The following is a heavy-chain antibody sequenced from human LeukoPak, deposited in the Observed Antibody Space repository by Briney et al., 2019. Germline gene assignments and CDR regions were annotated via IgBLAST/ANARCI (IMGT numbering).Heavy chain of an antibody. D-gene: IGHD2-2*01. CDR3: ARDPCHGALDY. Sequence: GGSLRLSCVASGFTFSSSWMGWVRRAPGKGLEWVANIKQDGTEEYYVDSVRGRFGISKDNAKNSLYLQMNSLRAEDTAVYYCARDPCHGALDYWGQGALVTVSS. CDR2: IKQDGTEE. CDR1: GFTFSSSW. V-gene: IGHV3-7*03. J-gene: IGHJ4*02.